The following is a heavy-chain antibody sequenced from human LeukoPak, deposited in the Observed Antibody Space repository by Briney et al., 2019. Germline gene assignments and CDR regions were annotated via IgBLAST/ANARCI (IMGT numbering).Heavy chain of an antibody. CDR2: ISASDGTT. CDR1: GYSFSIYG. CDR3: ARCGAAVTTHFSH. V-gene: IGHV1-18*01. Sequence: ASVKVSCKASGYSFSIYGITWARQAPGQGLGYLVWISASDGTTNYAQKVQDRVTMTTDTSTSTAYLELRSLSSEDTAVYYCARCGAAVTTHFSHWGQGTLVTVSS. D-gene: IGHD4-17*01. J-gene: IGHJ4*02.